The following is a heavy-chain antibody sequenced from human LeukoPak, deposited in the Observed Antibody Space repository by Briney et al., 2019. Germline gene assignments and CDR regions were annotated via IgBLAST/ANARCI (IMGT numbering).Heavy chain of an antibody. CDR3: ASSLLLWFGEPFDY. V-gene: IGHV3-66*01. D-gene: IGHD3-10*01. CDR2: IYSGGST. Sequence: GGSLRLSCAASGFTVSSNYMSWVRQAPGKGLEWVSVIYSGGSTYYADSVKGRFTISRDNSKNTLYLQMNSLRAEDTAVYYCASSLLLWFGEPFDYWGQGTLVTVSS. J-gene: IGHJ4*02. CDR1: GFTVSSNY.